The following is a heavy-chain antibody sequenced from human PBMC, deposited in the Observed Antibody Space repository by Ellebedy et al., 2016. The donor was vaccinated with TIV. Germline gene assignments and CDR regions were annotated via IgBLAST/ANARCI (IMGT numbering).Heavy chain of an antibody. CDR1: GGSISSGSYY. Sequence: SETLSLTXTVSGGSISSGSYYWSWIRQPAGKGLEWIGRIYTSGSTNYNPSLKSRVTMSVDTSKNQFSLKLSSVTAADTAVYYCARGDSGGLYFGVVVDFDYWGQGTLVTVSS. D-gene: IGHD3-3*01. CDR3: ARGDSGGLYFGVVVDFDY. V-gene: IGHV4-61*02. J-gene: IGHJ4*02. CDR2: IYTSGST.